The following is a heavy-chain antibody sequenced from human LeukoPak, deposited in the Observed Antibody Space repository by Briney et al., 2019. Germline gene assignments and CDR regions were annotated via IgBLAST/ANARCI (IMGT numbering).Heavy chain of an antibody. CDR3: ARVAVLRGSGERDY. J-gene: IGHJ4*02. Sequence: GGSLRPSCAASGFTFRDYYMSWLRQAPGKGLEWVSYISSSGSTIYYADSVKGRFTISRDNAKNSLYLQMNSLRAEDTAVYYWARVAVLRGSGERDYWCQGTLVTVSS. D-gene: IGHD3-10*01. V-gene: IGHV3-11*01. CDR1: GFTFRDYY. CDR2: ISSSGSTI.